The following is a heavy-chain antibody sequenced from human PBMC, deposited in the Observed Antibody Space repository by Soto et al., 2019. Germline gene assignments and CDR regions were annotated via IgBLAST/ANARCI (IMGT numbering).Heavy chain of an antibody. Sequence: VQLLESGGGLVQPGGSLRLSCAASGFTFSSYAMSWVRQAPGKGLEWVSGISGSGGSTYYSDSVKGRFTISRDNSKNTLYLQMNSLRAEDTAVYYCVGGYSGYDVDYWGQGTLVTVSS. CDR2: ISGSGGST. V-gene: IGHV3-23*01. CDR3: VGGYSGYDVDY. CDR1: GFTFSSYA. D-gene: IGHD5-12*01. J-gene: IGHJ4*02.